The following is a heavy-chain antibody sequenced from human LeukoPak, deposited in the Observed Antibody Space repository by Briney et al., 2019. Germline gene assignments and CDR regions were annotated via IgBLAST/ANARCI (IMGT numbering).Heavy chain of an antibody. D-gene: IGHD3-22*01. CDR3: ARVTYYYDSSGYYYFPDY. J-gene: IGHJ4*02. Sequence: PSETLSLTCTVSGDSINSYYWSWIRQPPGKGLEWIGSIYYSGSTYYNPSLKSRVTISVDTSKNQFSLKLSSVTAADTAVYYCARVTYYYDSSGYYYFPDYWGQGTLVTVSS. CDR2: IYYSGST. V-gene: IGHV4-39*07. CDR1: GDSINSYY.